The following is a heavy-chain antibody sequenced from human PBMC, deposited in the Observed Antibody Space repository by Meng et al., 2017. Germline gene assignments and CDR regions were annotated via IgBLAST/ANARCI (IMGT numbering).Heavy chain of an antibody. CDR2: IKQDGSEK. J-gene: IGHJ6*02. CDR1: GFTFSSYW. CDR3: AREYYYGSGSYYIYYYYYGMDV. V-gene: IGHV3-7*01. D-gene: IGHD3-10*01. Sequence: ETLSLTCAASGFTFSSYWMSWVRQAPGKGLEWVANIKQDGSEKYYVDSVKGRFTISRDNAKNSLYLQMNSLRAEDTAVYYCAREYYYGSGSYYIYYYYYGMDVWGQGTTVTVSS.